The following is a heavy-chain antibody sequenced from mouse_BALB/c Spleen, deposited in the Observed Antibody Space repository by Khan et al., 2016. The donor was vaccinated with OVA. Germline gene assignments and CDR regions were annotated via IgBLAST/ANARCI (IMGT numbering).Heavy chain of an antibody. CDR1: GYSITSDYA. V-gene: IGHV3-2*02. Sequence: EVQLQESGPGLVKPSQSLSLTCTVTGYSITSDYAWNWIRQFQGNKLEWMGYISYSGSTNYNPALQSRISITRDTSKNPFFLQLNSVTTEDTATXYCARNGSRYNYAIDAWGQGTSVTVSS. CDR2: ISYSGST. D-gene: IGHD2-2*01. CDR3: ARNGSRYNYAIDA. J-gene: IGHJ4*01.